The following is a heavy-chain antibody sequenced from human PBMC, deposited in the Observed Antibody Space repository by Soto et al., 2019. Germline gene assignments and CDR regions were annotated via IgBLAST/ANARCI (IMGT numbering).Heavy chain of an antibody. CDR2: IIPILGIA. CDR1: GGTFSSYT. J-gene: IGHJ3*02. Sequence: QVQLVQSGAEVKKPGSSAKVSCKASGGTFSSYTISWVRQAPGQGLEWMGRIIPILGIANYAQKFQGRVTITADKSTSTAYMELSNLRSEDTAVYYCARDRGSYYAFDIWGQGTMVTVSS. V-gene: IGHV1-69*08. CDR3: ARDRGSYYAFDI. D-gene: IGHD1-26*01.